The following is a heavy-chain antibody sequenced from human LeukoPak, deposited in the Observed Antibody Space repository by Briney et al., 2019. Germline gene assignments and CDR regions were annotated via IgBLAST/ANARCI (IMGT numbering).Heavy chain of an antibody. CDR1: GFIVNNNY. D-gene: IGHD3-9*01. V-gene: IGHV3-53*01. CDR2: IYSAGNT. J-gene: IGHJ5*01. CDR3: ARVIFPGYSDS. Sequence: PGGSLRLSCAASGFIVNNNYMSWVRQAPGKGLEWVSLIYSAGNTYYADPVKGRFTISRDNSKNTLHLQMNSLRAEDTAVYYCARVIFPGYSDSWGQGILVTVSS.